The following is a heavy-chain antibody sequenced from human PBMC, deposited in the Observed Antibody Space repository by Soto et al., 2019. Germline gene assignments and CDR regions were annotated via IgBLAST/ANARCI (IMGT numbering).Heavy chain of an antibody. CDR2: INAGNGNT. V-gene: IGHV1-3*01. D-gene: IGHD2-2*01. CDR1: GYTXTSYA. CDR3: ARSDIVVVPAASYFDY. Sequence: ASVKVSCKASGYTXTSYAMHWVRQAPGQRLEWMGWINAGNGNTKYSQKFQGRVTITRDTSASTAYMELSSLRSEDTAVYYCARSDIVVVPAASYFDYWGQGTLVTVSS. J-gene: IGHJ4*02.